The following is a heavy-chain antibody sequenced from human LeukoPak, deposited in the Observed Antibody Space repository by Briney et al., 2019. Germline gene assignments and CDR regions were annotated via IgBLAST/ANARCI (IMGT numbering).Heavy chain of an antibody. CDR1: GYSISSGYY. Sequence: PSETLSLTCAVSGYSISSGYYWGWIRQPPGKGLEWIGEINHSGSTNYNPSLKSRVTISVDTSKNQFSLKLSSVTAADTAVYYCAGRGRYYYYYYMDVWGKGTTVTVSS. CDR3: AGRGRYYYYYYMDV. V-gene: IGHV4-38-2*01. J-gene: IGHJ6*03. CDR2: INHSGST.